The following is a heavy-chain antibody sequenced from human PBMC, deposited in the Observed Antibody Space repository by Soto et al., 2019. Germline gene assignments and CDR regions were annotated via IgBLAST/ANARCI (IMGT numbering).Heavy chain of an antibody. CDR3: MKDYSMSRYNWFDA. J-gene: IGHJ5*02. Sequence: GGSLRLSCAGSGFTFDSYAMSWVRQAPGKGLEWVSHISLTGDNTCYGDSVKGRFTISRDNTNNMMYLQMDSLRVEDTAVYYCMKDYSMSRYNWFDAWGQGTLVTVSS. CDR2: ISLTGDNT. V-gene: IGHV3-23*01. D-gene: IGHD1-26*01. CDR1: GFTFDSYA.